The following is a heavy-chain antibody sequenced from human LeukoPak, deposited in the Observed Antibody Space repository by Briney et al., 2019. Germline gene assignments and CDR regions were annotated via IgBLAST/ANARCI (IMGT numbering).Heavy chain of an antibody. D-gene: IGHD1-14*01. V-gene: IGHV3-72*01. J-gene: IGHJ5*01. CDR3: VRLWDRWFDS. Sequence: PGGSLRLSCAASGFTFSDHYMDWVRQAPGKGLEWVGRIKHKADSYTTEYAASVKGRFTISRDDSKNSLYVQMNGLKTEDTAVYYCVRLWDRWFDSWGQGTLVTVSS. CDR1: GFTFSDHY. CDR2: IKHKADSYTT.